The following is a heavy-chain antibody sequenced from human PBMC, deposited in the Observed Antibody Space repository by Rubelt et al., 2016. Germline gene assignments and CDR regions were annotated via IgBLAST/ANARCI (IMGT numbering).Heavy chain of an antibody. J-gene: IGHJ4*02. Sequence: QVQLQESGPGLVKPSETLSLTCTVSGYSISSGYYWCWIRQPPGKGLEWIGSSYHSGSTYYDPSLKSRVTISVDTSKNHVALKLSSVTAADTAVYYFASGYSGYWGQGTLVTVSS. V-gene: IGHV4-38-2*02. CDR3: ASGYSGY. D-gene: IGHD1-1*01. CDR2: SYHSGST. CDR1: GYSISSGYY.